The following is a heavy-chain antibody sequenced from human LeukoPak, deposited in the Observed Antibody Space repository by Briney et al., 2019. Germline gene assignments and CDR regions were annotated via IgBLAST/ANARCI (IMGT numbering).Heavy chain of an antibody. D-gene: IGHD3-10*01. Sequence: PGGSLRLSCAASGFTFSSYAMSWVRQAPGKGLEWVSAISGSGGSTYYADSVKGRFTISRDNSKNTLYLQMNSLRAEDTAVYYCAKDRERGYYGSGSYSVFDYWGQGTLVTASS. J-gene: IGHJ4*02. V-gene: IGHV3-23*01. CDR2: ISGSGGST. CDR1: GFTFSSYA. CDR3: AKDRERGYYGSGSYSVFDY.